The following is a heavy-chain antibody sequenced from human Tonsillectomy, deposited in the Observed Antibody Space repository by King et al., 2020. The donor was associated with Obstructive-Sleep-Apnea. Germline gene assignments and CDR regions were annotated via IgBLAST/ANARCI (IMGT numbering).Heavy chain of an antibody. Sequence: VQLQESGPGLVKPSETLSLTCTVSGSSISSYYWSWIRQPPGKGLEWIGYIYYSGNTNYNPSLESRLTISVDTSKNQFSLKLGSVTAADTAVYYCARQNYCSGGSCYFDYWGQGTLVTVSS. CDR2: IYYSGNT. CDR3: ARQNYCSGGSCYFDY. J-gene: IGHJ4*02. V-gene: IGHV4-59*08. CDR1: GSSISSYY. D-gene: IGHD2-15*01.